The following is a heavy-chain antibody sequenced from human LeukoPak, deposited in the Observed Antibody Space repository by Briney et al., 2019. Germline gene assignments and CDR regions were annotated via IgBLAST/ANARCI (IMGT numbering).Heavy chain of an antibody. Sequence: SSGTLSLTCAVSGGSISSSNWWSWVRQPPGKGLEWIGEIYRSGSTNYNPSLKSRVTISVDKSKNQFSLKLSSVTAADTAVYYCARFWSGYYLDAFDIWGQGTMVTVSS. D-gene: IGHD3-3*01. CDR1: GGSISSSNW. V-gene: IGHV4-4*02. CDR2: IYRSGST. J-gene: IGHJ3*02. CDR3: ARFWSGYYLDAFDI.